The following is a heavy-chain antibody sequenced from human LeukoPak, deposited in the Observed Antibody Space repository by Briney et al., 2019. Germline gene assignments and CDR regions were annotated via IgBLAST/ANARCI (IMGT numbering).Heavy chain of an antibody. J-gene: IGHJ3*02. Sequence: GGSLRLSCAASGFTFSSYAMSWVRQAPEKGLEWVSTISGSGGRTYYADSVKGRFTISRDNSKKTLYLQMNSLRAEDTAVYYCARDSSVLRFLEWFTTDAFDIWGQGTMVTVSS. V-gene: IGHV3-23*01. CDR3: ARDSSVLRFLEWFTTDAFDI. CDR2: ISGSGGRT. D-gene: IGHD3-3*01. CDR1: GFTFSSYA.